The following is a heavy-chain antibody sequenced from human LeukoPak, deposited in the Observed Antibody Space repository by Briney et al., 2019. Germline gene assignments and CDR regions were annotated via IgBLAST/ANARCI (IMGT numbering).Heavy chain of an antibody. CDR3: AKDRSIGTYYTFDH. J-gene: IGHJ4*02. CDR1: EFTFSSYG. Sequence: GGSLRLSCAASEFTFSSYGMHWVRQAPGKGLEWVAFIRYDGSNKYYADSVKGRFTVSRDNSKNTLYLQMSRLTAADTAVYYCAKDRSIGTYYTFDHWGQGTLVTVSS. CDR2: IRYDGSNK. V-gene: IGHV3-30*02. D-gene: IGHD1-26*01.